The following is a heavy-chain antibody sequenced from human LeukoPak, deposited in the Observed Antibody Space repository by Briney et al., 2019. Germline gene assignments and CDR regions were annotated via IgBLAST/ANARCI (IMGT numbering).Heavy chain of an antibody. CDR1: GYSISSGYY. D-gene: IGHD1-26*01. J-gene: IGHJ3*01. V-gene: IGHV3-11*04. CDR2: ISSSGSTI. CDR3: ASLTLGAIRTISYAFDL. Sequence: PSETLSLTCTVSGYSISSGYYWGWVHQAPGKGLEWVSYISSSGSTIYYADSVKGRFTISRSSGKNSLYLQMTSLRPEDTAMYYCASLTLGAIRTISYAFDLWGQGTMVTVYS.